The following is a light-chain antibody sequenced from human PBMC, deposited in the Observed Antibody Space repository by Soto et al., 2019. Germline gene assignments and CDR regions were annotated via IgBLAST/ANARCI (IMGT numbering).Light chain of an antibody. CDR1: QSIGIL. J-gene: IGKJ1*01. V-gene: IGKV1-5*03. CDR3: QQYRDYSWT. CDR2: TAS. Sequence: IQMTQSPSTVSASVGDRVAITCWASQSIGILLAWYQQKPGKPPKFLIYTASTLLGGVPSRFSGSGSGTEFTLTISSLQPDDFATYYCQQYRDYSWTFGQGTKVEIK.